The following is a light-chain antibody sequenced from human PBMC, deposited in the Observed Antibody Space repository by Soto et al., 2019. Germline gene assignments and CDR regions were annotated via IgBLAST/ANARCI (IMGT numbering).Light chain of an antibody. J-gene: IGKJ5*01. Sequence: DIQMTQSPSSLSASVGDRVTITCRASQRISNYLHWYQQKPGKAPKLLIHGTSNLQSGVPSRFSGSGSGTHFILTISSLQPEDFAIYYCQQSFISITFGQGTRLEIK. CDR2: GTS. V-gene: IGKV1-39*01. CDR1: QRISNY. CDR3: QQSFISIT.